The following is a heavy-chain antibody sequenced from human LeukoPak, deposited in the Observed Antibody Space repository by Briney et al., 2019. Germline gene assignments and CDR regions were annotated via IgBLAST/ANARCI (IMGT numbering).Heavy chain of an antibody. V-gene: IGHV4-59*01. J-gene: IGHJ2*01. D-gene: IGHD6-13*01. Sequence: SETLSLTCTVSGGSISSYYWSWIRQPPGKGLEWIGYIYYSGSTNYNPSLKSRVTISVDTSKNQFSLKLSSVTAADTAVYYCARVYYSRSYDYWYFDLWGRGALVTVSS. CDR2: IYYSGST. CDR1: GGSISSYY. CDR3: ARVYYSRSYDYWYFDL.